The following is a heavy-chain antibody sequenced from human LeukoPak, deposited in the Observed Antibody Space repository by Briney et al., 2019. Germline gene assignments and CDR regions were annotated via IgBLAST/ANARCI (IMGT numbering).Heavy chain of an antibody. CDR1: GFTFSSHA. J-gene: IGHJ2*01. CDR3: AKDADTATIIYWYFDL. CDR2: ISSDGSDE. V-gene: IGHV3-30-3*01. Sequence: PGRSLRLSCAVSGFTFSSHAMHWVRQAPGKGLEWVAVISSDGSDENFADSVKGRFTISRDNSKNTLYLQLNSLRAEDTAVYYCAKDADTATIIYWYFDLWGRGTLVTVSS. D-gene: IGHD5-18*01.